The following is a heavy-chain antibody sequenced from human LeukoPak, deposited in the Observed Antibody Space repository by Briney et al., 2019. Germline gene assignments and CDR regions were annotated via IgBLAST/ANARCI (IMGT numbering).Heavy chain of an antibody. CDR3: AKDHSDYYYDSSGQIGYYFDY. CDR2: ISCNSGSI. CDR1: GFTFDDYA. V-gene: IGHV3-9*01. D-gene: IGHD3-22*01. J-gene: IGHJ4*02. Sequence: GGSLRLSCAASGFTFDDYAMHWVRQAPGKGLEWVSGISCNSGSIGYADSVKGRFTISRDNAKNSLYLQMNSLRAEDTALYYCAKDHSDYYYDSSGQIGYYFDYWGQGTLVTVSS.